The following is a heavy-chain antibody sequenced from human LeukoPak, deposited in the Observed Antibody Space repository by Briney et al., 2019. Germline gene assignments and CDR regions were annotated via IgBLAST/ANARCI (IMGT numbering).Heavy chain of an antibody. D-gene: IGHD5-12*01. Sequence: RPSQTLSLTCTVSGGSISSGSYYWGWIRQPAGKGLEWIGRIYTSGSTNYNPSLKSRVTISVDTSKNQFSLKLSSVTAADTAVYYCARGRGYPQPPTFDYWGQGTLVTVSS. J-gene: IGHJ4*02. CDR3: ARGRGYPQPPTFDY. CDR2: IYTSGST. V-gene: IGHV4-61*02. CDR1: GGSISSGSYY.